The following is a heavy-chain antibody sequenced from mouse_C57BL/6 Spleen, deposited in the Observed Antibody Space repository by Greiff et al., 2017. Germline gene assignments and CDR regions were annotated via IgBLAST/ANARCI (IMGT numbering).Heavy chain of an antibody. CDR2: IYPGDGDT. V-gene: IGHV1-80*01. CDR1: GYAFSSYW. J-gene: IGHJ2*01. CDR3: ARSNSISAVVAAGGFDD. Sequence: QVQLQQSGAELVKPGASVTISCKASGYAFSSYWMNWVKQRPGKGLEWIGQIYPGDGDTNYNGKFKGKATLTADKSSSTAYMQLSSLTSEDSAVYFCARSNSISAVVAAGGFDDWGQGTTLTVSS. D-gene: IGHD1-1*01.